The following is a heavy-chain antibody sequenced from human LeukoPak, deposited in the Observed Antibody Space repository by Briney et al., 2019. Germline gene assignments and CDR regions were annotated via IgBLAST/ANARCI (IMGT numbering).Heavy chain of an antibody. Sequence: SETLSLTCTVSGVSISSFCWSWIRQPATKGLEWIGCVCNSGNTNYNPSLRSRVIMSIDTSKNQLSLDLSSVTAADTAVYHCARGEAVPAAMGDLFDYWGQGTLVTVSS. V-gene: IGHV4-4*07. CDR3: ARGEAVPAAMGDLFDY. CDR1: GVSISSFC. CDR2: VCNSGNT. D-gene: IGHD2-2*01. J-gene: IGHJ4*02.